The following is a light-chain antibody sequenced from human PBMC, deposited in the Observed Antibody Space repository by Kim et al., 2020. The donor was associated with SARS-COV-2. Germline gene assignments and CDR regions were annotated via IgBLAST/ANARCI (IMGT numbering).Light chain of an antibody. CDR3: QQYNRRYT. V-gene: IGKV1-5*03. CDR2: KAS. Sequence: LSASVGDRVTITCRASQSISSWLAWYQQKPGKAPKLLIYKASSLESGVPSRFSGSGSGTEFTLTISSLQPDDFATYYCQQYNRRYTFGQGTKLEI. J-gene: IGKJ2*01. CDR1: QSISSW.